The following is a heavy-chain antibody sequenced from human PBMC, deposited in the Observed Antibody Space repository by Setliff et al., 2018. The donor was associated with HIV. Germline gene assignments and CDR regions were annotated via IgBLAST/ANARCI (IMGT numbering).Heavy chain of an antibody. D-gene: IGHD3-10*01. J-gene: IGHJ2*01. CDR2: IYYSGST. Sequence: SETLSLTCTVSGGSISSGDYYWSWIRQPPGKGLDWIGYIYYSGSTYYNPSLMSRVTISLDTSKNQFSLKLSSVTAADTAVYYCAAGLWFGEFSLWQYWHFDLWGRGTQVTVSS. CDR3: AAGLWFGEFSLWQYWHFDL. V-gene: IGHV4-30-4*08. CDR1: GGSISSGDYY.